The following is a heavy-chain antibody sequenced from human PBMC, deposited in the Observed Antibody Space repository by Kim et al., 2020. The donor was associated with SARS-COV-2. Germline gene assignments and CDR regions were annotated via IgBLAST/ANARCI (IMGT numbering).Heavy chain of an antibody. Sequence: ASVKVSCKASGYTFSYFAMNWVRQAPGQGLEWMGWINTNTGNPTYAQGFTGRFVFSLDTSVSTAYLQISSLKAEDTAVNYCARGVNGGSVSRWFHPWGQGTLVTVSS. CDR3: ARGVNGGSVSRWFHP. J-gene: IGHJ5*02. V-gene: IGHV7-4-1*02. CDR2: INTNTGNP. D-gene: IGHD3-10*01. CDR1: GYTFSYFA.